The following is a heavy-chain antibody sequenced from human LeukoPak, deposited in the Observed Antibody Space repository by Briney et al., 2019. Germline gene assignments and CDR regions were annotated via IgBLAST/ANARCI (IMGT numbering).Heavy chain of an antibody. D-gene: IGHD4-17*01. Sequence: GGSLRLSCAASGFTFSSYAMSWVRQAPGKGLEWVGRIKSKTDGGTTDYAAPVKGRFTISRDDSKNTLYLQVNSLKTEDTAVYYCTTGVDYGDYERLDYWGQGTLVTVSS. CDR1: GFTFSSYA. V-gene: IGHV3-15*01. J-gene: IGHJ4*02. CDR3: TTGVDYGDYERLDY. CDR2: IKSKTDGGTT.